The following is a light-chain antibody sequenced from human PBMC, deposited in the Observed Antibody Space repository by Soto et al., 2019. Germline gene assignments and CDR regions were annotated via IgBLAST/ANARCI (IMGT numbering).Light chain of an antibody. Sequence: QSALTQPASVSGSPGQSITISCTGTSGDVGNYNLVSWYQQHPGKAPKLMIYEVNKWPSGVSNRFSGSKSGNTASLTISGLQAEDEADYYCCSYVGSSTSYVFGTWTKVTVL. CDR2: EVN. V-gene: IGLV2-23*02. J-gene: IGLJ1*01. CDR3: CSYVGSSTSYV. CDR1: SGDVGNYNL.